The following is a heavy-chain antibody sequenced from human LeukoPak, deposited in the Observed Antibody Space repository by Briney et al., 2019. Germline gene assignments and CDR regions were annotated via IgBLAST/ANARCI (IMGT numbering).Heavy chain of an antibody. J-gene: IGHJ4*02. CDR1: GFTFSNYS. D-gene: IGHD3-22*01. CDR2: ISSSSSTI. Sequence: GGSLRLSCAASGFTFSNYSMNWVRQAPGKGLEWVSYISSSSSTIYYADSVKGRFTISRDNAKNSLYLQMNSLRAEDTAVYYCARDARGVSSGYSKFDYWGQGTLVTVSS. V-gene: IGHV3-48*01. CDR3: ARDARGVSSGYSKFDY.